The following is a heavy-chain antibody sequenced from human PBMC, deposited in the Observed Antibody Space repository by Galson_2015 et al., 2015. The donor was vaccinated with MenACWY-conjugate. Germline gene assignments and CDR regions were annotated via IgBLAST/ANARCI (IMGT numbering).Heavy chain of an antibody. J-gene: IGHJ5*01. Sequence: QSGAEVKKPGESLKISCKASGYTFNDYAVSWVRQAPGQGLEWLGWISPYKGKTVYAQNLQDRVTMTADTTTSTAFMELRRLRSDDTAVYYCARNVGILPTREAYNWFDCWGQGTLVTVSS. D-gene: IGHD1-26*01. CDR3: ARNVGILPTREAYNWFDC. CDR1: GYTFNDYA. V-gene: IGHV1-18*04. CDR2: ISPYKGKT.